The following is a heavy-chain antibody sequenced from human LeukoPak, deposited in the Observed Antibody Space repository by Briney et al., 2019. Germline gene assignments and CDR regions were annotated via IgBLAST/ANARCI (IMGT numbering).Heavy chain of an antibody. J-gene: IGHJ5*02. D-gene: IGHD6-13*01. CDR1: GGSISSYY. CDR3: ARDKQPGDQ. CDR2: IYYSGST. V-gene: IGHV4-59*01. Sequence: SETLSLTCTVSGGSISSYYWSWIRQSPGKGLEWIGYIYYSGSTHYNPSLKSRVTISVDTSKNQFSLRLSSVTAADTAVYYCARDKQPGDQWGQGTLVTVSS.